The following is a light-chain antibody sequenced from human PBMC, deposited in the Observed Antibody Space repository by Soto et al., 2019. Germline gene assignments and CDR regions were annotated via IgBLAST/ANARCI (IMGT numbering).Light chain of an antibody. V-gene: IGLV1-40*01. CDR1: SYNIGAGYD. Sequence: QLVLTQPPSVSGAPGQRVTISCTGSSYNIGAGYDVHWYQQLPGTAPKLLIYGNSNRPSGVPDRFSGSKSGTSASLAITGLQAEDEADYYCQSYDSSLSGREVFGGGTKLTVL. CDR3: QSYDSSLSGREV. CDR2: GNS. J-gene: IGLJ2*01.